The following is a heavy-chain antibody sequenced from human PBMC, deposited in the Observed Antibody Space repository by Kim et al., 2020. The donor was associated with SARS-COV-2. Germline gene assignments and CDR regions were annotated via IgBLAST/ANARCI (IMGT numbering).Heavy chain of an antibody. CDR1: GFTFSSYS. Sequence: GGSLRLSCAASGFTFSSYSMNWVRQAPGKGLEWVSYISSSSSTIYYADSVKGRFTISRDNAKNSLYLQMNSLRDEDTAVYYCAREVITGTTSLFDYWGQGTLVTVSS. CDR2: ISSSSSTI. CDR3: AREVITGTTSLFDY. V-gene: IGHV3-48*02. D-gene: IGHD1-7*01. J-gene: IGHJ4*02.